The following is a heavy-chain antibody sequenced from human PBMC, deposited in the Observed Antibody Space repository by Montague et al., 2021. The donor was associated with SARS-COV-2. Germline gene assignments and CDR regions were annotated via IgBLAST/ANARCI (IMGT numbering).Heavy chain of an antibody. Sequence: SETLSLTCTVSGGSISSSSYYWGWIRQPPGKGLEWIGSIYYSGSTYYNPSLKGRVTISVDTSKNQFSLKLSSVTAADTAVYYCARLPIAVAGLLKNYYYGMDVWGQGTTVTVSS. CDR3: ARLPIAVAGLLKNYYYGMDV. V-gene: IGHV4-39*01. CDR1: GGSISSSSYY. J-gene: IGHJ6*02. CDR2: IYYSGST. D-gene: IGHD6-19*01.